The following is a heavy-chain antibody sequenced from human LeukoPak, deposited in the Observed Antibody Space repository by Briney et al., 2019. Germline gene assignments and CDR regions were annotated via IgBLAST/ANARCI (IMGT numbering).Heavy chain of an antibody. J-gene: IGHJ4*02. CDR2: IYYSGST. CDR3: ARQAVAGSGQSGYGY. V-gene: IGHV4-59*08. D-gene: IGHD6-19*01. CDR1: GGSISSYY. Sequence: PSETQSLTCTVSGGSISSYYWSWIRQPPGKGLEWIGYIYYSGSTNYNPSLKSRVTISVDTSKNQFSLKLSSVTAADTAVYYCARQAVAGSGQSGYGYWGQGTLVTVSS.